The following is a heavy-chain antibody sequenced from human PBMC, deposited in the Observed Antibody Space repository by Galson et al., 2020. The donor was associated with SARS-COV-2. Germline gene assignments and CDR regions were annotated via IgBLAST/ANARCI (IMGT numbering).Heavy chain of an antibody. CDR3: AREDNGESTVYYYYYGMDV. V-gene: IGHV4-39*07. D-gene: IGHD3-10*01. CDR1: GGSISSSSYY. CDR2: IYYSGST. Sequence: SETLSLTCTVSGGSISSSSYYWGWIRQPPGKGLEWIGSIYYSGSTYYNPSLKSRVTISVDTSKNQFSLKLSSVTAADTGVYYCAREDNGESTVYYYYYGMDVWGQGTTVTVSS. J-gene: IGHJ6*02.